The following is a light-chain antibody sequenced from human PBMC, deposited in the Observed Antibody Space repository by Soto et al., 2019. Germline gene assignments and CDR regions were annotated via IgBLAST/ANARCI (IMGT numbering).Light chain of an antibody. V-gene: IGKV1-5*03. J-gene: IGKJ1*01. CDR2: KAS. Sequence: DIQMTQSPSTLSASVGDRVTITCRASQSISSWLAWYQQKPGKAPKLLIYKASSLESGVPSRFSGSGSGTEFTLTISSLQPDDFATYYSQQYNSYTWTFGQGTQLDIK. CDR3: QQYNSYTWT. CDR1: QSISSW.